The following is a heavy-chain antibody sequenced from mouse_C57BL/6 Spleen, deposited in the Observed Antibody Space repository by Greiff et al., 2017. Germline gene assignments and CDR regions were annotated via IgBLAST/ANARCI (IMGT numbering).Heavy chain of an antibody. J-gene: IGHJ2*01. V-gene: IGHV1-54*01. CDR3: AREGCYAADY. CDR1: GYAFTNYL. D-gene: IGHD2-12*01. Sequence: VQLQQSGAELVRPGTSVKVSCKASGYAFTNYLIEWVKQRPGQGLEWIGVINPGSGGTNYNEKFKGKATLTADKSSSTAYMQLSSLTSEDSAVYFCAREGCYAADYWGQGTTLTVSS. CDR2: INPGSGGT.